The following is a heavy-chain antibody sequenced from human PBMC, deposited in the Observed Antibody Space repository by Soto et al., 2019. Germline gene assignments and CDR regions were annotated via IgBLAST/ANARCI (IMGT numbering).Heavy chain of an antibody. CDR3: AREYSYGYYYYYGMDV. Sequence: SETLSLTCAVYGGSFSGYYWSWIRQPPGKGLEWIGEIKHSGSTNYNPSLKSRVTISVDTSKNQFSLKLSSVTAADTAVYYCAREYSYGYYYYYGMDVWGQGTTVT. CDR1: GGSFSGYY. V-gene: IGHV4-34*01. J-gene: IGHJ6*02. D-gene: IGHD5-18*01. CDR2: IKHSGST.